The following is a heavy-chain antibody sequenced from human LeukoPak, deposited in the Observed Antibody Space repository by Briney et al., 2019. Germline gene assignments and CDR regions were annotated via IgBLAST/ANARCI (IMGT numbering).Heavy chain of an antibody. J-gene: IGHJ4*02. CDR1: GFTFNRDW. CDR2: IKEDGSEK. D-gene: IGHD2-2*01. Sequence: GGSLRLSCTASGFTFNRDWTAWVRQAPGKGLEWVANIKEDGSEKNYVDSVKGRFTISRDNSKNTLYLQMNSLRAEDTAVYYCAREGNVVPAALRWGQGTLVTVS. V-gene: IGHV3-7*03. CDR3: AREGNVVPAALR.